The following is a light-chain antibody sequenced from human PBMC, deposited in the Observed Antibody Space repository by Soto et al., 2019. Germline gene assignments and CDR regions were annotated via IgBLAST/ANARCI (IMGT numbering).Light chain of an antibody. Sequence: EIVMTQSPATLSVSPGERAALSRSARQSVSSSVAWSQQKPGQAPRLLIYGASTSATGIPARFSGSGSGTEFTLTISSLQSEDFAVYYCQQYKNWPYTLGQGTKLEI. CDR2: GAS. J-gene: IGKJ2*01. CDR1: QSVSSS. CDR3: QQYKNWPYT. V-gene: IGKV3-15*01.